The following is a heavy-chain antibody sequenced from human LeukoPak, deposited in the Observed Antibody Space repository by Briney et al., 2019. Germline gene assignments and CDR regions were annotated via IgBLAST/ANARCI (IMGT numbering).Heavy chain of an antibody. CDR1: GGSISSSSYY. CDR3: AREIGDSGYDFWPRLDY. J-gene: IGHJ4*02. V-gene: IGHV4-39*07. Sequence: SETLSLTCTVSGGSISSSSYYWGWIRQPPGKGLEWIGSIYYSGSTYYNPSLKSRVAISVDTSKNQFSLKLSSVTAADTAVYYCAREIGDSGYDFWPRLDYWGQGTLVTVSS. D-gene: IGHD5-12*01. CDR2: IYYSGST.